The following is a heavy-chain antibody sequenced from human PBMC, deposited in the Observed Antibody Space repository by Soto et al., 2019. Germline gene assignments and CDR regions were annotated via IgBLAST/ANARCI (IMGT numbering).Heavy chain of an antibody. V-gene: IGHV1-18*01. D-gene: IGHD3-3*01. CDR3: ARDKGPHTIFGVVNWFDP. Sequence: ASVKVSCKASGYTFTIYGISWVRQAPGQGLEWMGWISAYNGNTNYAQKLQGRVTMTTDTSTSTAYMELRSLRSDDTAVYYCARDKGPHTIFGVVNWFDPWGQGTLVTVSS. CDR1: GYTFTIYG. J-gene: IGHJ5*02. CDR2: ISAYNGNT.